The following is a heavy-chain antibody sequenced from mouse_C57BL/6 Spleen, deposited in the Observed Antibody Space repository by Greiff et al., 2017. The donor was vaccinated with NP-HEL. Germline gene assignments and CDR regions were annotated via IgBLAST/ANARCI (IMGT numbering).Heavy chain of an antibody. CDR1: GYTFTSYT. D-gene: IGHD1-1*01. J-gene: IGHJ4*01. Sequence: VQLQQSGAELARPGASVKMSCKASGYTFTSYTMHWVKQRPGQGLEWIGYINPSSGYTKYNQKFKVKATLTADKSSSTAYMQLSSLTSEDSAVYYCARSGTTVVMDYWGQGTSVTVSS. V-gene: IGHV1-4*01. CDR2: INPSSGYT. CDR3: ARSGTTVVMDY.